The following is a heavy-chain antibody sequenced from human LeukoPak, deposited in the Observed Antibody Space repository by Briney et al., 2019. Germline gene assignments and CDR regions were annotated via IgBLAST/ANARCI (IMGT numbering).Heavy chain of an antibody. Sequence: GGSLRLSCAASGFTFSSYAMSWVRQAPGKGLEWVSAISGSGGSTYCADSVKGRFTISRDNSKNTLYLQMNSLRAEDTAVYYCAKDLRGESGSYYAFDYWGQGTLVTVSS. D-gene: IGHD1-26*01. CDR3: AKDLRGESGSYYAFDY. CDR1: GFTFSSYA. J-gene: IGHJ4*02. CDR2: ISGSGGST. V-gene: IGHV3-23*01.